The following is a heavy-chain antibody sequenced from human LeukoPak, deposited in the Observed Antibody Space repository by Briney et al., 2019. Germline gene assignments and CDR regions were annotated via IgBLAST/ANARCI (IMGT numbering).Heavy chain of an antibody. J-gene: IGHJ3*02. V-gene: IGHV3-23*01. CDR1: GFTFSSYS. CDR3: AKDQDREFYDFWSGLSAFDI. D-gene: IGHD3-3*01. CDR2: ISGSGGST. Sequence: PGGSLRLSCAASGFTFSSYSMNWVRQAPGKGLEWVSAISGSGGSTYYADSVKGRFTISRDNSKNTLYLQMNSLRAEDTAVYYCAKDQDREFYDFWSGLSAFDIWGQGTMVTVSS.